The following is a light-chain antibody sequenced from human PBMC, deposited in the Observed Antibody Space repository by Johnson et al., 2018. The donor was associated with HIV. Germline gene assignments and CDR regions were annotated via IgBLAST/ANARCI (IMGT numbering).Light chain of an antibody. V-gene: IGLV1-51*02. Sequence: QSVLTQPPSVSAAPGQKVTISCSGSSSNIGNNYVSWYQQLPGTAPKLLIYENNKRPSGIPDRFSGSKSGTSATLGITGLQTGDEAYYYFGTWDKSLSTGAGFGTWTQVTVL. J-gene: IGLJ1*01. CDR1: SSNIGNNY. CDR2: ENN. CDR3: GTWDKSLSTGAG.